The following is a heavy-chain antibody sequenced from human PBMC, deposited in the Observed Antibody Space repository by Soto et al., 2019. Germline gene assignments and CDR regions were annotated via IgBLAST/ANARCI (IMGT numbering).Heavy chain of an antibody. V-gene: IGHV1-18*01. CDR2: ISPYNGNT. Sequence: QVQLVQSGGEVKQPGASVKVSCKATGYTFINSAIAWVRQAPGQGLEWMGWISPYNGNTNYAQSVQGRVTITTDTSTSTTYMELRSLRFDDTAVYYRARDQSSGVFDYWGQGTMVTVST. CDR1: GYTFINSA. J-gene: IGHJ4*02. D-gene: IGHD3-22*01. CDR3: ARDQSSGVFDY.